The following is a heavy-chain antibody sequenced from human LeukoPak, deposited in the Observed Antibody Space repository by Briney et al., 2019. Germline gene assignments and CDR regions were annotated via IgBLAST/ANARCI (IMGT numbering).Heavy chain of an antibody. D-gene: IGHD2-15*01. CDR3: ARDQFLLGFCSGGRGCRRAYYFDY. CDR1: GYTFTSYG. V-gene: IGHV1-18*01. J-gene: IGHJ4*02. Sequence: GASVKVSCKASGYTFTSYGISWVRQAPGQGLEWMGWISGYNGNTNYGQKLQGRLTMTTDTSTSTAYMELRSLTSDDTAVYYCARDQFLLGFCSGGRGCRRAYYFDYWGQGTLVTVSS. CDR2: ISGYNGNT.